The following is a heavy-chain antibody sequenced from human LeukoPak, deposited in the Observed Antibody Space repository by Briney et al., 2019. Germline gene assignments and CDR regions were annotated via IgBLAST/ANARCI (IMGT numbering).Heavy chain of an antibody. CDR1: GYSISSGYY. D-gene: IGHD3-22*01. J-gene: IGHJ4*02. Sequence: SETLSLTCTVSGYSISSGYYWGWIRQPPGKGLEWIGSIYHSGSTYYNPSLKSRVTISVDTSKNQFSLKLSSVTAADTAVYYCAAGITMIVVALDYWGQGTLVTVSS. CDR2: IYHSGST. V-gene: IGHV4-38-2*02. CDR3: AAGITMIVVALDY.